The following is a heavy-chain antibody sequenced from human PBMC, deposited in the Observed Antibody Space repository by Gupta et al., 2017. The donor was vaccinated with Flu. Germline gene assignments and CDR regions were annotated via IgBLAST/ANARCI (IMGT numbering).Heavy chain of an antibody. Sequence: EVQLVESGGGLVQPGGSLRLPCAAAGFTFSSYEMNWVRQAPGKGLEWVSYISSSGSTIYYADSVKGRFTISRDNAKNSLYLQMNSLRAEDTAVYYCARDDGYTAMVRGLSGIDYWGQGTLVTVSS. D-gene: IGHD5-18*01. V-gene: IGHV3-48*03. CDR3: ARDDGYTAMVRGLSGIDY. J-gene: IGHJ4*02. CDR1: GFTFSSYE. CDR2: ISSSGSTI.